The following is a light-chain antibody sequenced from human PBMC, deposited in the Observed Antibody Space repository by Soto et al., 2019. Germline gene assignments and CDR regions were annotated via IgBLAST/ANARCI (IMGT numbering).Light chain of an antibody. J-gene: IGKJ5*01. V-gene: IGKV3-11*01. CDR3: QQRSNWPPIT. CDR1: QTVSSS. Sequence: EIVLTQSPATLSLSPGERATLSCRASQTVSSSLAWYQQKPGQAPRLLIYEVSNRATGIPARFSGSGSGADFTLTISSLEPGDFALYYCQQRSNWPPITFGQGTRLEIK. CDR2: EVS.